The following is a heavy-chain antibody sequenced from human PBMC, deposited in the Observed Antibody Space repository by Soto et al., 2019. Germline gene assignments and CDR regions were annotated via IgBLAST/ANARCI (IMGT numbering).Heavy chain of an antibody. D-gene: IGHD6-19*01. CDR1: GFTFDDYA. CDR2: ISWNSGSI. J-gene: IGHJ4*02. V-gene: IGHV3-9*01. CDR3: AKGNPGYSSGFDY. Sequence: SLRLSCSAAGFTFDDYAMHWVRQAPGKGLEWVSGISWNSGSIGYADSVKGRFTISRDNAKNSLYLQMNSLRAEDTALYYCAKGNPGYSSGFDYWGQGDLVTVSS.